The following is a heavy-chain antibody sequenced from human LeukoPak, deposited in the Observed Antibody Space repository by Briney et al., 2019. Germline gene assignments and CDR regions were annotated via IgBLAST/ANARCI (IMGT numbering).Heavy chain of an antibody. CDR1: GFTFSTYG. Sequence: PGGSLRLSCAVSGFTFSTYGVHWVRQAPGKGLEWVAFIRYDGSNKYYADSVKGRFTISRDNSKNTLYLQMNSLRAEDTAVYYCAKDVSIFGPYWYFDLWGRGTLVTVSS. D-gene: IGHD3/OR15-3a*01. V-gene: IGHV3-30*02. J-gene: IGHJ2*01. CDR2: IRYDGSNK. CDR3: AKDVSIFGPYWYFDL.